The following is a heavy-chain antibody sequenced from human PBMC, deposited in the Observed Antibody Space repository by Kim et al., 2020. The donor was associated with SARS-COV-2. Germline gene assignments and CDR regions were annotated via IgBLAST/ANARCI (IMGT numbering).Heavy chain of an antibody. J-gene: IGHJ4*02. V-gene: IGHV3-11*03. CDR2: YT. CDR3: WGIAVAATDY. D-gene: IGHD6-19*01. Sequence: YTDYEDSVKGRFTISRANAKNSLYLQMNSLRAGDTAVYYGWGIAVAATDYWGQGTLVTVSS.